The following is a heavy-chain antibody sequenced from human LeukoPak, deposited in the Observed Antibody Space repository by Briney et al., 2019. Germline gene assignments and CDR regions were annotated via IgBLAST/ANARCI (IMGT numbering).Heavy chain of an antibody. J-gene: IGHJ1*01. D-gene: IGHD3-22*01. CDR2: LNPYSGDT. Sequence: ASVKVSCKASGYSFTGYYMHWVRQAPGQGLEWMGWLNPYSGDTAYAQKFQGRVTLTRDTSISTVYMEVSRLRSDDTAVYYRARGTMNLDFWGQGTLVIVSS. CDR3: ARGTMNLDF. CDR1: GYSFTGYY. V-gene: IGHV1-2*02.